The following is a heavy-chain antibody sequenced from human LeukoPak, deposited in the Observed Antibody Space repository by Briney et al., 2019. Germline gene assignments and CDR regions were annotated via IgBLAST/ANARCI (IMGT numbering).Heavy chain of an antibody. J-gene: IGHJ4*02. CDR2: IYYSGST. CDR3: ASSYCSGGSCPLDN. D-gene: IGHD2-15*01. Sequence: PETLSLTCTVSGGSISSYYWSWIRQPPGKGLEWIGYIYYSGSTNYNPSLKSRVTISVDTSKNQFSLKLSSVTAADTAVYYCASSYCSGGSCPLDNWGQGTLVTVSS. CDR1: GGSISSYY. V-gene: IGHV4-59*01.